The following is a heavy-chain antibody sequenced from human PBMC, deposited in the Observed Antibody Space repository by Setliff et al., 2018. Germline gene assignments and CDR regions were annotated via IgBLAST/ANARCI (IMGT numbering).Heavy chain of an antibody. Sequence: PGESLKISCKGSGYSFTSHWIGWVRQMPGKGLEWMGIIYPGDSDTRYSPSFQGQVTISADKSISTAYLQWSSLKASDTAMYYCARRVVSTAMRYYFDSWGQGTVVTVSS. J-gene: IGHJ4*02. CDR3: ARRVVSTAMRYYFDS. D-gene: IGHD2-2*01. V-gene: IGHV5-51*01. CDR2: IYPGDSDT. CDR1: GYSFTSHW.